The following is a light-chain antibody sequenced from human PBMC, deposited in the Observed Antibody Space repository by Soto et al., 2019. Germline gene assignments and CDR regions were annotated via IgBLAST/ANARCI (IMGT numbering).Light chain of an antibody. V-gene: IGKV1D-12*01. Sequence: DIQMTQSPSSVSASVGDRVTITCRASQGISSWLNWYQQKPGKAPKLLISVASTLQSGVPLRFSGSGSGTDFTLTISCLQPEDFATYYCQQANSFPLTFVQGTRLETK. CDR2: VAS. CDR1: QGISSW. J-gene: IGKJ5*01. CDR3: QQANSFPLT.